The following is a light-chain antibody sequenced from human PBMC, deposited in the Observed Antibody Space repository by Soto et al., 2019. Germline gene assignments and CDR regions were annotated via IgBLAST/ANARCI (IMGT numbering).Light chain of an antibody. Sequence: DIHMTQSPSTLSASVGDRVTITCRASHSISNSLAWYQQKPGKAPKLLIYKASNLEGGVPSRFSGSGSGTEFTLTISSLRPDDFATYYCQQYHNYAYTFGQGTKVDI. J-gene: IGKJ1*01. CDR2: KAS. CDR3: QQYHNYAYT. CDR1: HSISNS. V-gene: IGKV1-5*03.